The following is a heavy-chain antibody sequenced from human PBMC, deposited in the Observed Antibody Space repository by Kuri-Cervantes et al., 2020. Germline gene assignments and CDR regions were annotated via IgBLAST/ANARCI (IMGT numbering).Heavy chain of an antibody. CDR3: ARDGGLGYYYYYGMDV. CDR1: GGTFSSYA. J-gene: IGHJ6*02. CDR2: IIPIFGTA. V-gene: IGHV1-69*13. D-gene: IGHD3-16*01. Sequence: SVKVSCKASGGTFSSYAISWVRQAPGQGLEWMGGIIPIFGTANYAQKFQGRVTITADESTSTAYMELSSLRSEDTAVYYCARDGGLGYYYYYGMDVWGQGTTVTVSS.